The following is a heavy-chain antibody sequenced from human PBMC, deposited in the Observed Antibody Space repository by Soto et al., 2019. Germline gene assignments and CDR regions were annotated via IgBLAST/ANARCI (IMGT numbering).Heavy chain of an antibody. CDR3: AREAKTYDYIWGSYRRDPFDY. CDR1: GGSFSGYY. V-gene: IGHV4-34*01. D-gene: IGHD3-16*02. J-gene: IGHJ4*02. CDR2: INHSGST. Sequence: PSETLSLTCAVYGGSFSGYYWSWIRQPPGKGLEWIGEINHSGSTNYNPSLKSRVTISVDTSKNQFSLKLSSVTAADTAVYYCAREAKTYDYIWGSYRRDPFDYWGQGTLVTVSS.